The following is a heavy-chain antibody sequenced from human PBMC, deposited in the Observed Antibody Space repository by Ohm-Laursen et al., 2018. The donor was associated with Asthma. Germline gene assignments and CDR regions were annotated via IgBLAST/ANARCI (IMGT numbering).Heavy chain of an antibody. CDR2: ISSSGSTI. CDR1: GFTFSDYY. J-gene: IGHJ6*02. CDR3: ARGRSGGCYWGPCDFNSPLDV. Sequence: SLRLSCTASGFTFSDYYMSWIRQAPGKGLEWVSYISSSGSTIYYADSVKGRFTISRDNAKKSLFLHMSSLRAEDTAVYYCARGRSGGCYWGPCDFNSPLDVWGQGTTVIVSS. V-gene: IGHV3-11*01. D-gene: IGHD2-15*01.